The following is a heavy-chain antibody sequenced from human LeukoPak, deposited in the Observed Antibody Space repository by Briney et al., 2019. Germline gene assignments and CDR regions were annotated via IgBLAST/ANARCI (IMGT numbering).Heavy chain of an antibody. CDR3: ARLLDNDSSGDPDTFDM. CDR2: IHYSGRT. Sequence: PSETLSLTCSVSGGSISRHFWSWIRQPPGKGLEWIAFIHYSGRTKYNSSLQSRVTISIDTSENNFSLKLTSVTAADTAVYYCARLLDNDSSGDPDTFDMWGQGTVVTVSS. D-gene: IGHD3-22*01. CDR1: GGSISRHF. V-gene: IGHV4-59*11. J-gene: IGHJ3*02.